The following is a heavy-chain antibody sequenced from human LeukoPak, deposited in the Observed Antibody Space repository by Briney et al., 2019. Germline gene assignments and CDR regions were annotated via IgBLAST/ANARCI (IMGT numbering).Heavy chain of an antibody. D-gene: IGHD1-26*01. Sequence: GGSLRLSCAASGFTFSDYYMSWIRQAPGKGLEWVSYISSSGSTIYYADSVKGRFTISRDNSKNTLYLQMNSLRAEDTAVYYCAKDRVRWERPAYFDYWGQGTLVTVSS. CDR2: ISSSGSTI. V-gene: IGHV3-11*01. CDR3: AKDRVRWERPAYFDY. J-gene: IGHJ4*02. CDR1: GFTFSDYY.